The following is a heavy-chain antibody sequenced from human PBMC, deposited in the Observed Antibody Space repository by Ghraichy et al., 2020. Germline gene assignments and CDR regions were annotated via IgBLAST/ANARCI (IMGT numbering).Heavy chain of an antibody. Sequence: SETLSLTCTVSGGSISSGGYYWSWIRQHPGKGLEWIGYIYYSGSTYYNPSLKSRVTISVDTSKNQFSLKLSSVTAADTAVYYCARGSITMVRGVIFFDYWGQGTLVTVSS. CDR1: GGSISSGGYY. CDR3: ARGSITMVRGVIFFDY. V-gene: IGHV4-31*03. J-gene: IGHJ4*02. CDR2: IYYSGST. D-gene: IGHD3-10*01.